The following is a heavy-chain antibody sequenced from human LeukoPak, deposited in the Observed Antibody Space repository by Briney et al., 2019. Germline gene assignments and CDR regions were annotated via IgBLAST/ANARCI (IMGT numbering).Heavy chain of an antibody. Sequence: SGGSLRLSCAASGFTVSSNYMSWVRQAPGKGLEWVSVIYSGGTTYYADSVKGRFTISRDNSKNTLYLQMNSLRAEDTAVYCCATTYAILTGYYTFYSWGQGTLVTVSS. CDR2: IYSGGTT. D-gene: IGHD3-9*01. V-gene: IGHV3-53*01. J-gene: IGHJ4*02. CDR3: ATTYAILTGYYTFYS. CDR1: GFTVSSNY.